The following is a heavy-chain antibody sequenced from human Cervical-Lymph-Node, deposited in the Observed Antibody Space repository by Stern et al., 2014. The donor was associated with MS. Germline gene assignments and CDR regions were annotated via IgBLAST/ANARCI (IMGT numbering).Heavy chain of an antibody. J-gene: IGHJ6*02. CDR2: ISYDGSQK. Sequence: EQLLESGGGVVQPGRSLRLSCAASGFTFSRYGMHWVRQAPGKGLEWVAFISYDGSQKYYAASVKCRFTFSRDNSKNTLYLQMNSLRAEDRAVYYCAKGGQWLETAYGMDVWGQGTTVTVSS. D-gene: IGHD6-19*01. CDR3: AKGGQWLETAYGMDV. CDR1: GFTFSRYG. V-gene: IGHV3-30*18.